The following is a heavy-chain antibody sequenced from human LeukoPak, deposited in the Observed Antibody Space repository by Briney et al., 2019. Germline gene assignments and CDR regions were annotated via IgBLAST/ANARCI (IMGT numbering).Heavy chain of an antibody. J-gene: IGHJ4*02. CDR2: ISSSSSYI. CDR3: AKDGILWFGELCYFDY. Sequence: PGGSLRLSCAASGFTFSSYSMNWVRQAPGRGLEWVSSISSSSSYIYYADSVKGRFTISRDNSKNTLYLQMNSLRAEDTAVYYCAKDGILWFGELCYFDYWGQGTLVTVSS. CDR1: GFTFSSYS. D-gene: IGHD3-10*01. V-gene: IGHV3-21*01.